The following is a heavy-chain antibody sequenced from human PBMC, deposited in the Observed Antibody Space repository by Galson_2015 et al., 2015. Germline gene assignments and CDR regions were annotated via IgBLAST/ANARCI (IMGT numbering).Heavy chain of an antibody. Sequence: SVKVSCKASGYTFTSYGISWVRQAPGQGLEWMGWISAYNGNTNYAQKLQGRVTMTTDTSTSTAYMELRSLRSDDTAVYYCARSAGATTGSYYFDYWGQGTLVTVSS. CDR2: ISAYNGNT. J-gene: IGHJ4*02. CDR3: ARSAGATTGSYYFDY. V-gene: IGHV1-18*04. CDR1: GYTFTSYG. D-gene: IGHD1-26*01.